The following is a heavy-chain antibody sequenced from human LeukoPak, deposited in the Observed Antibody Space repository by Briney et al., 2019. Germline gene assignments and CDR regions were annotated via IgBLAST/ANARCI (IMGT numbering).Heavy chain of an antibody. Sequence: SETLSLTCAVSGYSISSGYYWGWIRQPPGKGLEWIGSIYHSGSTYYNPPLKSRVTISVDTPKNQFSLKLSSVTAADTAVYYCARPNPYNYGTDAFDIWGQGTMVTVSS. CDR3: ARPNPYNYGTDAFDI. D-gene: IGHD4-17*01. CDR1: GYSISSGYY. J-gene: IGHJ3*02. CDR2: IYHSGST. V-gene: IGHV4-38-2*01.